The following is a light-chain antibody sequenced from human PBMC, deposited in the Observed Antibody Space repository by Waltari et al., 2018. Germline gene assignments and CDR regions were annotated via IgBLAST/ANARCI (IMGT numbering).Light chain of an antibody. CDR1: SSDVGGYNY. J-gene: IGLJ1*01. V-gene: IGLV2-14*01. CDR3: SSYTSSSTLV. Sequence: QSALTQPASVSGSPGQSITISCTGTSSDVGGYNYVSWYQQHPGTAPKLMFYEVSHRPSGVSNRFAGSKSGNTASLTISGLQAEDEADYYCSSYTSSSTLVFGTGTKVTVL. CDR2: EVS.